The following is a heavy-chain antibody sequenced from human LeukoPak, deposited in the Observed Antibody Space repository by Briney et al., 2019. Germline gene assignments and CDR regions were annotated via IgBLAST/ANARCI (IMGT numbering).Heavy chain of an antibody. CDR1: GGSISSYY. CDR3: ASSIAAAGMTLDFDY. Sequence: PSETLSLTCTVSGGSISSYYWSWIRQPAGKGLEWIGRIYTSGSTNYNPSLKSRVTMSVDTSKNQFSLKLSSVTAADTAVYYCASSIAAAGMTLDFDYWGQGTLVTVSS. CDR2: IYTSGST. V-gene: IGHV4-4*07. D-gene: IGHD6-13*01. J-gene: IGHJ4*02.